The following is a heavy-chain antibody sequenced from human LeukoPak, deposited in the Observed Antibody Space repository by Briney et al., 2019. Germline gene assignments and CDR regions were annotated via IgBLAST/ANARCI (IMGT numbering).Heavy chain of an antibody. V-gene: IGHV3-23*01. CDR3: AKGSGYRVFYAFDI. CDR1: GFTFSSYD. CDR2: ISGSGGST. J-gene: IGHJ3*02. D-gene: IGHD3-16*02. Sequence: GGSLRLSCAASGFTFSSYDMSWDRQAPGKGLEWVSAISGSGGSTYYADSVKGRFTISRDNSKNTLYLQMNSLRAEDTAVYYCAKGSGYRVFYAFDIWGQGTMITVSS.